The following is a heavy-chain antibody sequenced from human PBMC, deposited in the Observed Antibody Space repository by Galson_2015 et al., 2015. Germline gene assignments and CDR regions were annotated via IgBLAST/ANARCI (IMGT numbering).Heavy chain of an antibody. CDR1: GFTFSSYW. Sequence: SLRLSCAASGFTFSSYWMSWVRQAPGKGLEWVANIKQDGSEKYYVDSVKGRFTISRDNAKNSLYLQMNSLRAEDTAVYYCARDVGVPAKHYYYYGMDVWGQGTTVTVSS. D-gene: IGHD2-2*01. V-gene: IGHV3-7*03. CDR3: ARDVGVPAKHYYYYGMDV. J-gene: IGHJ6*02. CDR2: IKQDGSEK.